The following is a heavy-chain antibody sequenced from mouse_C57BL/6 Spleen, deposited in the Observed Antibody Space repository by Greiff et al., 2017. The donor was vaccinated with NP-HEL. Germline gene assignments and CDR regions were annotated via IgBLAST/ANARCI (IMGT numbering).Heavy chain of an antibody. CDR2: IYPGGGYT. Sequence: VQLQQSGAELVRPGPSVKMSCKASGYTFTNYWIGWAKQRPGHGLEWIGDIYPGGGYTNYNEKFKGKATLTADKSSSTAYMQFSSLTSEDSAIYYCARSNWDVQWYFDVWGTGTTVTVSS. J-gene: IGHJ1*03. CDR1: GYTFTNYW. V-gene: IGHV1-63*01. CDR3: ARSNWDVQWYFDV. D-gene: IGHD4-1*01.